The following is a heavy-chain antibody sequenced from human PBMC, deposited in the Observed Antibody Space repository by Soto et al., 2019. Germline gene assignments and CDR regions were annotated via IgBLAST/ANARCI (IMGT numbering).Heavy chain of an antibody. CDR2: ISSNGGST. D-gene: IGHD2-15*01. CDR3: ARSGVVVAATRYYYYYYMYV. J-gene: IGHJ6*03. V-gene: IGHV3-64*01. CDR1: GFTFSSYA. Sequence: GGSLRLSCAASGFTFSSYAMHWVRQAPGKGLEYVSAISSNGGSTYYANSVKGRFTISRDNSKNSLYLQMGSLRAEDMAVYYCARSGVVVAATRYYYYYYMYVWSKGTTVTVSS.